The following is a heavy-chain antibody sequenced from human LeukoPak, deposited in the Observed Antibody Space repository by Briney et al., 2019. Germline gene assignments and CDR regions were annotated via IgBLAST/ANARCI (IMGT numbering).Heavy chain of an antibody. D-gene: IGHD4-23*01. CDR1: GYTFTSYA. J-gene: IGHJ6*03. CDR2: INTNTGNP. CDR3: ARSVVPYYYYYMDV. V-gene: IGHV7-4-1*02. Sequence: ASVKVSCKASGYTFTSYAMNWVRQAPGQGLEWMGWINTNTGNPTYAQGFTGRFVFSLDTSVSTAYLQISSLKAEDTAVYYCARSVVPYYYYYMDVWGKGTTVTVSS.